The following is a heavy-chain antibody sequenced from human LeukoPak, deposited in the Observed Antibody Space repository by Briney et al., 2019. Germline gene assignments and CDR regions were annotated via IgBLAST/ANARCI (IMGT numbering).Heavy chain of an antibody. V-gene: IGHV4-39*07. CDR1: GGSISSSSYY. J-gene: IGHJ4*02. Sequence: SETLSLTCTVSGGSISSSSYYWGWIRQPPGKGLEWIGSIYYSGSTYYNPSLKSRVTISVDTSKNQFSLKLSSVTAADTAVHYCAQNGDYDYWGQGTLVTVSS. CDR3: AQNGDYDY. D-gene: IGHD4-17*01. CDR2: IYYSGST.